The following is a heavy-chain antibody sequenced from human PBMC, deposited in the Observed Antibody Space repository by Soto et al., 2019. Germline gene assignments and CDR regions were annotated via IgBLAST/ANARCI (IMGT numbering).Heavy chain of an antibody. CDR3: ARGGSGWYVY. J-gene: IGHJ4*02. V-gene: IGHV3-48*01. Sequence: EVQLVESGGGLVQPGGFLRLYCAASGFTFSSYSMNWVRQDPGKGLEWVSYISSSSSTIYYADSVKGRFTISRDNAKNSLYLQMNSLRAEDTAVYYCARGGSGWYVYWGQGALVTVSS. CDR2: ISSSSSTI. D-gene: IGHD6-19*01. CDR1: GFTFSSYS.